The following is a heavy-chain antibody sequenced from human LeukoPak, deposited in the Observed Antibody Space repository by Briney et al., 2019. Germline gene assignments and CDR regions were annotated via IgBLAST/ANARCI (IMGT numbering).Heavy chain of an antibody. CDR3: ATDSGSWRRVEY. CDR2: ISAYNGNT. V-gene: IGHV1-18*01. CDR1: GYTFTNYG. Sequence: ASAKVSCKASGYTFTNYGISWVRQAPGQGLEWMGWISAYNGNTNYAQKLQGRVTMTTDTSTSTAYMELRSLRSDDTAVYYCATDSGSWRRVEYWGQGTLVTVSS. D-gene: IGHD1-26*01. J-gene: IGHJ4*02.